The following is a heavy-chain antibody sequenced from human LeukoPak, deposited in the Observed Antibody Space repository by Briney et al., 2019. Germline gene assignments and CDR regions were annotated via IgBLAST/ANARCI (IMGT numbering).Heavy chain of an antibody. CDR1: GFTFSSVW. Sequence: GGSLRLSCAASGFTFSSVWMHWVRPAQGKGPVWVARTNHDGSSTAYADSVKGRFTISKDNAKNTLYLLMNSLRAEDTAVYYCARDSVEWYIFDYWGQGTLVTVSS. CDR3: ARDSVEWYIFDY. J-gene: IGHJ4*02. V-gene: IGHV3-74*01. CDR2: TNHDGSST. D-gene: IGHD3-3*01.